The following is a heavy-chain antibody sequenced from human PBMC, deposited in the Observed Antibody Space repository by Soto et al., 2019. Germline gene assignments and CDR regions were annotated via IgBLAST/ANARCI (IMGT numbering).Heavy chain of an antibody. J-gene: IGHJ2*01. Sequence: SQTLSLTCAISGYSVSSNSASLNLIMQSPSRGLYWLGRTYYRSKWYNDYAVSVKSRITINPDTSKNQFSLQLNSVTPEDTAVYYCARGPYYYDSSGPWGYFDIWGRGTLVTVSS. CDR1: GYSVSSNSAS. CDR3: ARGPYYYDSSGPWGYFDI. D-gene: IGHD3-22*01. CDR2: TYYRSKWYN. V-gene: IGHV6-1*01.